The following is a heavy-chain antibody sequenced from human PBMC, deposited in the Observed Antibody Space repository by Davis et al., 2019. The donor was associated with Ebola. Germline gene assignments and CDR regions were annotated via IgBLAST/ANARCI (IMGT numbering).Heavy chain of an antibody. J-gene: IGHJ6*03. Sequence: GESLKISCAASGLTFSSYSMTWVRQAPGKGLEWVSAISGTGASTYYADSVKGRFTISRDNSKNTLDLQMNSLRAEDTAVYYCAKDPDDYRRSYYYYMDVWGKGTTVTVSS. V-gene: IGHV3-23*01. CDR3: AKDPDDYRRSYYYYMDV. CDR2: ISGTGAST. D-gene: IGHD5-12*01. CDR1: GLTFSSYS.